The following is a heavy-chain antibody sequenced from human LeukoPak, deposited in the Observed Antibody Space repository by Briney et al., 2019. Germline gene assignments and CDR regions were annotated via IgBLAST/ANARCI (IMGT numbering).Heavy chain of an antibody. D-gene: IGHD3-16*01. V-gene: IGHV5-51*01. CDR2: IYPGDSAT. CDR3: ARPAAGLGGLDY. J-gene: IGHJ4*02. Sequence: PGESLKISCRGSGYSFTSYWIAWVRQMPGKGLEWMATIYPGDSATTYSPSFQGQVTISADKSITTAYLQWSSLKASDTAMYYCARPAAGLGGLDYWGQGTLVTVSS. CDR1: GYSFTSYW.